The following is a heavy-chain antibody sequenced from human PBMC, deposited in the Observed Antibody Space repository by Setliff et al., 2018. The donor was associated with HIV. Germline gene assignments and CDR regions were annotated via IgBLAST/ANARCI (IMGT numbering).Heavy chain of an antibody. CDR1: GFTLSTYS. V-gene: IGHV3-21*01. Sequence: PGGSLRLSCVASGFTLSTYSMNWVRQAPGKGLEWVSSITTDSSYIFDADSVKGRFTISRDNAQNSLYLQMNNLRVEDTAVYYCARDGTRLLAATDVWGKGTTVTVSS. CDR3: ARDGTRLLAATDV. CDR2: ITTDSSYI. J-gene: IGHJ6*04.